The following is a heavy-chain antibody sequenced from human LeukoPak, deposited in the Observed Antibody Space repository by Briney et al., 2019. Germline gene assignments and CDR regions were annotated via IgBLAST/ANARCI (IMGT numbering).Heavy chain of an antibody. Sequence: QPGRSLRLSCAASGFTFRSYGMHWVRQAPGKGLECVAVISYDGSNKYYADSVKGRFTISRDNSKNTLYLQMNSLRAEDTAVYYCAKDYCGGDCYPDYWGQGTLVTVSS. CDR2: ISYDGSNK. CDR1: GFTFRSYG. V-gene: IGHV3-30*18. D-gene: IGHD2-21*02. CDR3: AKDYCGGDCYPDY. J-gene: IGHJ4*02.